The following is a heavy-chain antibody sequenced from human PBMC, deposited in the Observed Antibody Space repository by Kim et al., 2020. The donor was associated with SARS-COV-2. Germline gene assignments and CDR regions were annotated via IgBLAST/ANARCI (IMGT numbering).Heavy chain of an antibody. J-gene: IGHJ5*02. CDR3: VRLVGNSWFDH. V-gene: IGHV6-1*01. Sequence: SQTLSLTCDISGDSVSSEGATWDWIRQSPSRGLEWLGRTYYRSNWHNDYAESVRSRMTIDPDTSKNQFSLHLHSVTPEDSAVYYCVRLVGNSWFDHWGQGTLVTVSS. CDR2: TYYRSNWHN. CDR1: GDSVSSEGAT. D-gene: IGHD6-6*01.